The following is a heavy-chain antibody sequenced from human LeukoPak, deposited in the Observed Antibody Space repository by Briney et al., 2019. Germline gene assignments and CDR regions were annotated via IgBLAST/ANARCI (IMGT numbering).Heavy chain of an antibody. CDR1: GFTVSSNY. CDR2: IYSGGST. CDR3: ASYPLNSGYDYGLDY. D-gene: IGHD5-12*01. J-gene: IGHJ4*02. V-gene: IGHV3-66*01. Sequence: GGSLRLSCAASGFTVSSNYMSWVRQAPGKGLEWVSVIYSGGSTYYADSVKGRFTISRDNAKNSLYLQMNSLRAEDTAVYYCASYPLNSGYDYGLDYWGQGTLVTVSS.